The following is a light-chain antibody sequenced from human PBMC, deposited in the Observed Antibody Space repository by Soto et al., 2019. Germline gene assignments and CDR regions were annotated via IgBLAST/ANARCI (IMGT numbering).Light chain of an antibody. J-gene: IGLJ1*01. CDR1: SSNIGAGYD. V-gene: IGLV1-40*01. CDR2: GDT. CDR3: QSYDSRLSGFV. Sequence: QAVVTQPPSVSGAPGQRVTISCTGSSSNIGAGYDVHWYQQLPGTAPKLLIYGDTNRPSGVPDRFSGSKSGTSASLAITGLQPEDEADYYRQSYDSRLSGFVFGTGTKLTVL.